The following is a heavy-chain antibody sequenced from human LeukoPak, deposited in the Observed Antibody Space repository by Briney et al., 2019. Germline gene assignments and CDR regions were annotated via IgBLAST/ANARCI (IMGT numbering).Heavy chain of an antibody. CDR1: GDSIRSYY. V-gene: IGHV4-59*01. D-gene: IGHD6-13*01. Sequence: SETLSLTCTVSGDSIRSYYWSWIRQPPGKGLEWIGYIYYSGSTNYNPSLKSRVTISVDTSKNQFSLKLNSVTAADTAIYYCASAIAIPAWAFDLWGQGTVVTVSS. CDR2: IYYSGST. J-gene: IGHJ3*01. CDR3: ASAIAIPAWAFDL.